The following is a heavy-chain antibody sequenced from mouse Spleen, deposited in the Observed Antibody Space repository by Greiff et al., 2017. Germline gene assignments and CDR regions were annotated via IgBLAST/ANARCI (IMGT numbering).Heavy chain of an antibody. CDR1: GFTFSSYA. CDR2: ISSGGSYT. D-gene: IGHD2-10*02. CDR3: AREGYGNYVAWFAY. V-gene: IGHV5-9-4*01. Sequence: EVQRVESGGGLVTPGGSLKLSCAVSGFTFSSYAMSWVRQSPEKRLEWVAVISSGGSYTYYPDTVTGRFTISRDNAKNTLYLEMSSLRSEDTAMYYCAREGYGNYVAWFAYWGQGTLVTVSA. J-gene: IGHJ3*01.